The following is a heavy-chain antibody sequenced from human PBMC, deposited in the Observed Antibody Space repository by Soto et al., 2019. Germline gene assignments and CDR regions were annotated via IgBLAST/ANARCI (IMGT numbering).Heavy chain of an antibody. V-gene: IGHV4-31*03. CDR1: DGSISSGGYY. CDR3: ASGSRSSSSDYYMDV. J-gene: IGHJ6*03. CDR2: IYYSGST. D-gene: IGHD6-6*01. Sequence: QVQLQESGPGLVKPSQTLSLTCTVSDGSISSGGYYWSWIRQHPGKGLEWIGYIYYSGSTYYNPSLKSRVTISLDTSKNQFSLKLSSVTAADTAVYYCASGSRSSSSDYYMDVWGKGTTVTVSS.